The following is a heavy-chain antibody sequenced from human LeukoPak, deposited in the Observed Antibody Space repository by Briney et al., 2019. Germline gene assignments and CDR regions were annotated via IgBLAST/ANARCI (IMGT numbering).Heavy chain of an antibody. CDR1: GGSISSYY. D-gene: IGHD1-26*01. CDR3: ARDFSGSRTDDAFDI. J-gene: IGHJ3*02. V-gene: IGHV4-59*01. Sequence: SETLSLTCTVSGGSISSYYWSWIRQHPGKGLEXXXXIYYSGSTNYNPSLKNRVTISVDTSKNQFSLKLSSVTAADTAVYYCARDFSGSRTDDAFDIWGQGTMVTVSS. CDR2: IYYSGST.